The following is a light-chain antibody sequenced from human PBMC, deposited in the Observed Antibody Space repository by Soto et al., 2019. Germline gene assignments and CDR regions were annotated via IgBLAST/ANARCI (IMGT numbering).Light chain of an antibody. CDR3: TTYTSSTSSYV. J-gene: IGLJ1*01. CDR2: GVS. CDR1: SRDVCSYDY. Sequence: SLLCQPASVCGSLGQSITISCTGTSRDVCSYDYVSWYRQHPGDAPKLMIFGVSNRPSGVSNRFSGSRSGETVSLTISGLQAEDEADYYCTTYTSSTSSYVFGVGTKV. V-gene: IGLV2-14*01.